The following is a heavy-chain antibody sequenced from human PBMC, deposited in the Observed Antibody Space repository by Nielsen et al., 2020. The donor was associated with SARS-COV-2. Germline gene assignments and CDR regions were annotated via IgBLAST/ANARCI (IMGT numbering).Heavy chain of an antibody. CDR2: ISWNSGSI. CDR3: ARDWSSGSGSSYYYYGMDV. Sequence: WLRQPPGKGLEWVSGISWNSGSIGYADSVKGRFTISRDNAKDSLYLQMNSLRAEDTAVYYCARDWSSGSGSSYYYYGMDVWGQGTTVTVSS. D-gene: IGHD3-10*01. V-gene: IGHV3-9*01. J-gene: IGHJ6*02.